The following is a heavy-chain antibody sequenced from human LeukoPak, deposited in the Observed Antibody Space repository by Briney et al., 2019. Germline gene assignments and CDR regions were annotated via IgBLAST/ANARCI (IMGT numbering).Heavy chain of an antibody. CDR1: GASFNSDDQY. CDR3: SRGLDSRKLGY. CDR2: IHPSGLL. J-gene: IGHJ4*02. Sequence: NPSETLSLTCTVSGASFNSDDQYWNWIRQSPGMGLEWIGSIHPSGLLYNNPSLESRVTMSRDTSKNQFSLNLNSVTAADTAVYFCSRGLDSRKLGYWGQGILVTVSS. D-gene: IGHD3-22*01. V-gene: IGHV4-31*03.